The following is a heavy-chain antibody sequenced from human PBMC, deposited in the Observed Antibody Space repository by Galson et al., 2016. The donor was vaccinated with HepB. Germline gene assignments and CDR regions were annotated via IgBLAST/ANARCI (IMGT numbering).Heavy chain of an antibody. CDR3: ERDTGAFGGPMVPDY. CDR1: GYTFTDYG. V-gene: IGHV1-18*01. D-gene: IGHD3-10*01. J-gene: IGHJ4*02. CDR2: VTVYNGNT. Sequence: SVKVSCKASGYTFTDYGISWVRQAPGQGLEWLGWVTVYNGNTNYALDVEDKVTMTTDTSTSTAYMELGSLSSDDTAIYYCERDTGAFGGPMVPDYWGPGTLITVSS.